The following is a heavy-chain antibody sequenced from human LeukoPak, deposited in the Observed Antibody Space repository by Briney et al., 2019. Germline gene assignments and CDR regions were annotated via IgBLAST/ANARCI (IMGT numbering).Heavy chain of an antibody. V-gene: IGHV4-4*08. CDR2: IPTSGDI. CDR1: GDSIRNSY. Sequence: SETLSLTCTVSGDSIRNSYWSWIRQPPGKGLEWIGYIPTSGDINYNPSLKSRVTISVDTSKNQFSLKLSSVTAADTAVYYCARKPRIAAAGTSWFDPWGQGTLVTVSS. CDR3: ARKPRIAAAGTSWFDP. J-gene: IGHJ5*02. D-gene: IGHD6-13*01.